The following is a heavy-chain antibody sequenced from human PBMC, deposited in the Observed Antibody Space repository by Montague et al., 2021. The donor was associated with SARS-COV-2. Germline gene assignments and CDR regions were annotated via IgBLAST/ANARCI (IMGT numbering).Heavy chain of an antibody. Sequence: VKPTQTLTLTCTFSGFSLSTTGVGVGWLRQPPGKALEWLALFYWDDDKRYSPSLKNRLAVTKDTSKNEVVFTMTNMDPVDTATYYCAHRRDIYDIWMCYYTGQSYDAFNWFDPWGQGILVIVSS. J-gene: IGHJ5*02. CDR2: FYWDDDK. V-gene: IGHV2-5*02. CDR1: GFSLSTTGVG. CDR3: AHRRDIYDIWMCYYTGQSYDAFNWFDP. D-gene: IGHD3-3*01.